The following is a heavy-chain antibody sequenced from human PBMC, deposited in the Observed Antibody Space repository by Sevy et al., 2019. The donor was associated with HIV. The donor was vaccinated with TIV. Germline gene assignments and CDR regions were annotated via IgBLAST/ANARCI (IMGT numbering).Heavy chain of an antibody. CDR2: IYYNGHI. CDR1: GGSITSLY. CDR3: AGENAWGRGYS. D-gene: IGHD1-26*01. Sequence: SETLSLTCTVSGGSITSLYWNWIRQPPGKGLEWIANIYYNGHINYNPSLKSGLTLSLDTSKNQFSLRLSSVTAADTAMYYCAGENAWGRGYSWGQGTLVTVSS. J-gene: IGHJ4*02. V-gene: IGHV4-59*08.